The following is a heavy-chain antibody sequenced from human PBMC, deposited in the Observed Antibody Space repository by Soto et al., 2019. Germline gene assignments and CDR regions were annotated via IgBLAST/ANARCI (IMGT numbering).Heavy chain of an antibody. CDR2: IYHRETT. CDR1: GSSVSGVIYY. V-gene: IGHV4-61*01. D-gene: IGHD4-17*01. CDR3: ARYRDYGDYGYFDS. J-gene: IGHJ4*02. Sequence: QVQLRESGPGLVKPSETLSLTCTVSGSSVSGVIYYWTWIRQPPGKGLEWIGYIYHRETTNYNASLRSRVTISVDTSKNQFTLRMTSVTAADTAVYYCARYRDYGDYGYFDSWGQGTLVTVSS.